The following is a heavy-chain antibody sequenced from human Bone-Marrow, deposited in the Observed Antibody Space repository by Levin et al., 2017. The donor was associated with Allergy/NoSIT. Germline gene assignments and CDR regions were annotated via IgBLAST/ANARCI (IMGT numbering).Heavy chain of an antibody. D-gene: IGHD4-17*01. J-gene: IGHJ6*02. Sequence: SETLSLTCSVSGDSVTRTSSYWGWIRQPPGKGLEWIGSIHYSGSTYYNPSLKSRVTVSVDTSKNQFSLRLTSVTAADTAVYYCARLNYTDSLNFHGMDVWGQGTTVTVTS. CDR1: GDSVTRTSSY. CDR3: ARLNYTDSLNFHGMDV. CDR2: IHYSGST. V-gene: IGHV4-39*01.